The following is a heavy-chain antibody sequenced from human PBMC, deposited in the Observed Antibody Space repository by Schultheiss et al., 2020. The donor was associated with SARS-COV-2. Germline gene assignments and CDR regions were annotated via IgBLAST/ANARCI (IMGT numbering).Heavy chain of an antibody. J-gene: IGHJ5*02. Sequence: GGSLRLSCAASGFTFSSYAMSWVRQAPGKGLEWVGRIKSKTDGGTTDYAAPVKGRFTISRDDSKNTLYLQMNSLKTEDTAVYYCTTRAGRSDYIWGSYRYTGHWFDPWGQGTLVTVSS. V-gene: IGHV3-15*01. D-gene: IGHD3-16*02. CDR2: IKSKTDGGTT. CDR3: TTRAGRSDYIWGSYRYTGHWFDP. CDR1: GFTFSSYA.